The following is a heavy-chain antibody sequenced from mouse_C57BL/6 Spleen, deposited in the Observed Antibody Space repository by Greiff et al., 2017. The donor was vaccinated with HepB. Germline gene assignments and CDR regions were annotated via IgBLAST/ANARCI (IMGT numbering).Heavy chain of an antibody. J-gene: IGHJ1*03. CDR2: IDPSDSYT. V-gene: IGHV1-59*01. CDR1: GYTFTSYW. Sequence: QVHVKQSGAELVRPGTSVKLSCKASGYTFTSYWMHWVKQRPGQGLEWIGVIDPSDSYTNYNQKFKGKATLTVDTSSSTAYMQLSSLTSEDSAVYYCARPYPDWYFDVWGTGTTVTVSS. CDR3: ARPYPDWYFDV. D-gene: IGHD6-5*01.